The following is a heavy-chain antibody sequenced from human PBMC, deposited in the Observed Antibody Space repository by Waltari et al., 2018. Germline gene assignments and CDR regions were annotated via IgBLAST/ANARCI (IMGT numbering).Heavy chain of an antibody. CDR2: ISSSTSTI. V-gene: IGHV3-48*01. CDR1: GFTFSSHS. CDR3: ATLKFLGATEDY. J-gene: IGHJ4*02. Sequence: EVQLVESGGGLVQPGGSLRLSCAASGFTFSSHSMNWVRQAPGKGLEWVSYISSSTSTIYYADSVKGRFTISRDNAKNSLYLQMNSLRAEDTAVYYCATLKFLGATEDYWGQGALVTVSS. D-gene: IGHD3-16*01.